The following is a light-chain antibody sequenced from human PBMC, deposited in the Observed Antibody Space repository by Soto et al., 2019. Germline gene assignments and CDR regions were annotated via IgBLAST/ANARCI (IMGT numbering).Light chain of an antibody. V-gene: IGKV1-16*02. Sequence: DIQMTQSPSSLSASVGDRXXIXXXXXXXXXXXLAWLQQKPGKAPKSLIYAASSLQSGVPSKFXXXXSGXDXXXXXXXXXXXXFATYYCXQYNSYPLTFGPGTKVDIK. CDR1: XXXXXX. CDR3: XQYNSYPLT. CDR2: AAS. J-gene: IGKJ3*01.